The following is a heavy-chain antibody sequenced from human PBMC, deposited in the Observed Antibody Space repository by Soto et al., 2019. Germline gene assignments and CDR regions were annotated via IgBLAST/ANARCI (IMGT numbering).Heavy chain of an antibody. CDR1: GFTFSSYA. V-gene: IGHV3-23*01. J-gene: IGHJ4*02. CDR3: AKERMEQYQLLPFFDY. CDR2: ISGGGGVST. Sequence: GGSLRLSCAASGFTFSSYAMTWVRQAPGKGLEWVSGISGGGGVSTYYADSVKGRFTISRDNSKNTLYLQMNSLRPEDTAVFYCAKERMEQYQLLPFFDYWGQGTLVTVSS. D-gene: IGHD2-2*01.